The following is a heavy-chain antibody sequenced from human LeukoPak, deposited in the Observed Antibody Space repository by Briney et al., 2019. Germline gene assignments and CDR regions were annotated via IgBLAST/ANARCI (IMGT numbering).Heavy chain of an antibody. CDR2: VYASGST. V-gene: IGHV4-4*07. CDR1: VGSSSIYY. Sequence: PSETLSLTRIVPVGSSSIYYWSWIRQTAGKGLEWIGRVYASGSTNYNPSFRSRVAISVDKSKNQFSLKLSSVTAADTAVYYCARARDFDFWGQGTLVTVSS. CDR3: ARARDFDF. J-gene: IGHJ4*02.